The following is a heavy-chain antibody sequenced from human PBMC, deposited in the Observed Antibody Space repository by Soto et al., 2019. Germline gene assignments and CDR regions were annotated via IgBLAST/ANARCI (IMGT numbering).Heavy chain of an antibody. V-gene: IGHV4-39*01. J-gene: IGHJ6*02. D-gene: IGHD3-3*01. CDR3: ARLAPPNARDLYYYGMDV. Sequence: QLQLQESGPGLVKPSETLSLTCTVSGGSISSSSYYWGWIRQPPGKGLEWIGSIYYSGSTYYNPSLKIRVTISVDTYKNQFSLKLSSVTAADTAVYYCARLAPPNARDLYYYGMDVWGQGTTVTVSS. CDR1: GGSISSSSYY. CDR2: IYYSGST.